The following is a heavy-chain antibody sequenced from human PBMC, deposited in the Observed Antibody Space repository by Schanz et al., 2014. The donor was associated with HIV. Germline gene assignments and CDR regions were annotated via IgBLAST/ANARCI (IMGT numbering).Heavy chain of an antibody. J-gene: IGHJ4*02. V-gene: IGHV3-33*01. D-gene: IGHD2-2*01. Sequence: QVQLVESGGGVVQPGKSLRLSCVASGFTFSSYGMHWVRQAPGKGLEWVAVIWYDGSNKYYADSVKGRFTVSRDNSKNRVFLQMNSLSTEDAAVYHCARSQKGTSCCSPLDFWGQGTPVTV. CDR2: IWYDGSNK. CDR3: ARSQKGTSCCSPLDF. CDR1: GFTFSSYG.